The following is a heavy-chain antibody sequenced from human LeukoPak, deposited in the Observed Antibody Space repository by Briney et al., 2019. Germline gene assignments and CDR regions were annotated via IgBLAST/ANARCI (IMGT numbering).Heavy chain of an antibody. CDR2: INHSGST. CDR3: ARRLRFLGYFDY. D-gene: IGHD3-3*01. J-gene: IGHJ4*02. V-gene: IGHV4-34*01. CDR1: GGSFSGYY. Sequence: PSETLSLTCAVYGGSFSGYYWSWIRQPPGKGLEWIGEINHSGSTNYNPSLKSRATISVDTSKNQFSLKLSSVTAADTAVYYCARRLRFLGYFDYWGQGTLVTVSS.